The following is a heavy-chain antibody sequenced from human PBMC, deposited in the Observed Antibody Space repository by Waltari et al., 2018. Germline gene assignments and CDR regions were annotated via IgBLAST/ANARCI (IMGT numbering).Heavy chain of an antibody. Sequence: QITLKESGPTLVKPTQTLTLTCTFSGFSLSPSEVAVGWIRQPPGKALEWVALIYWHDEKRYSPSLNSRLIITKDTSKNLVVLTMTNMDPVDIATYYCAHRRGGYFDYWGQGILVTVSS. V-gene: IGHV2-5*01. CDR2: IYWHDEK. J-gene: IGHJ4*02. CDR1: GFSLSPSEVA. CDR3: AHRRGGYFDY. D-gene: IGHD3-10*01.